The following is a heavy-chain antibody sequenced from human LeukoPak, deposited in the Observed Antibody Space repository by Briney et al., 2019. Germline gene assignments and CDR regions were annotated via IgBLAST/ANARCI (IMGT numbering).Heavy chain of an antibody. CDR1: GGSSSGYY. V-gene: IGHV4-34*01. CDR2: INHSGST. J-gene: IGHJ3*02. D-gene: IGHD2-15*01. CDR3: ATSCSGGSCYGAFDI. Sequence: SETLSLTCAVYGGSSSGYYWSWIRQPPGKGLEWIGEINHSGSTNYNPSLKSRVTISVDTSKNQFSLKLSSVTAADTAVYYCATSCSGGSCYGAFDIWGQGTMVTVSS.